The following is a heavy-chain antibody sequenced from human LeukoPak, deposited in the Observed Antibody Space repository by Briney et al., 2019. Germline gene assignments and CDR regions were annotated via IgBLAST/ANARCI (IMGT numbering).Heavy chain of an antibody. Sequence: ASVKVSCKASGGTFSSYAISWVRQAPGQGLEWMGGIIPIFGTANYAQKFQGRVTITTDESTSTAYMELSSLRSEDTAVYYCARHHGSQRLPPGWFDPWGQGTLVTVSS. CDR1: GGTFSSYA. CDR3: ARHHGSQRLPPGWFDP. V-gene: IGHV1-69*05. J-gene: IGHJ5*02. D-gene: IGHD6-25*01. CDR2: IIPIFGTA.